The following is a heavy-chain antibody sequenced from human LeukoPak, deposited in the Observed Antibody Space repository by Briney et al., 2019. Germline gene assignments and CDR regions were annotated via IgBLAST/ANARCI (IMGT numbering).Heavy chain of an antibody. D-gene: IGHD6-19*01. V-gene: IGHV3-23*01. CDR2: ISWSSGNT. Sequence: GGSLRLSCAASGFTFDDYAMHWVRQAPGKGLEWVSSISWSSGNTYYADSVKGRFTISRDNSKNTLYLQMNSLRAEDTALYYCARERQWLGSFDCWGQGTLVTVSS. CDR3: ARERQWLGSFDC. J-gene: IGHJ4*02. CDR1: GFTFDDYA.